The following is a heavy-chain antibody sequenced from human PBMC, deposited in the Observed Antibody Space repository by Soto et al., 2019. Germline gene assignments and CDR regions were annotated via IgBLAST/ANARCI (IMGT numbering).Heavy chain of an antibody. Sequence: GGSLRLSCAASGFTFTTYAIHWVRQAPGKGLEWVAVISNDGRGKYYADSVKGRFTISRDNSKNTLYLQMNSLRSDDTAIYYCGKNRVCGVVRGGYTWDFGGQGPRFT. V-gene: IGHV3-30-3*02. J-gene: IGHJ1*01. CDR1: GFTFTTYA. CDR2: ISNDGRGK. D-gene: IGHD6-25*01. CDR3: GKNRVCGVVRGGYTWDF.